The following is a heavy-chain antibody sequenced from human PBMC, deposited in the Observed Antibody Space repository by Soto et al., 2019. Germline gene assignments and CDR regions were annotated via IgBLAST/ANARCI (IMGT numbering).Heavy chain of an antibody. J-gene: IGHJ4*02. CDR2: IYYNGST. CDR3: AGPKSPSRWYFDY. Sequence: QLQLQESGPGLVKPSETLSLTCTVSGGSISSSSYYWGWIRQPPGKGLAWIGSIYYNGSTYYNPSLKIRVTISVDTSKNQFSLKLSSVTAADTAVYYCAGPKSPSRWYFDYWGQGTLVTVSS. CDR1: GGSISSSSYY. D-gene: IGHD6-13*01. V-gene: IGHV4-39*01.